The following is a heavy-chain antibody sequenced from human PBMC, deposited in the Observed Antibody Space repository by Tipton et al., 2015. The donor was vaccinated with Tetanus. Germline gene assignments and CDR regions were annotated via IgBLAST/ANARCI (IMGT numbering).Heavy chain of an antibody. CDR1: GFIFSSYG. CDR2: SWYDGTDK. Sequence: CAASGFIFSSYGIHWVRQAPGKGLEWLAVSWYDGTDKYYADSVKGRFTISRDNSKNTLYLQMNSLKAEDTALYYCAREADCSGGSCFSGDFDTWGQGTQVTVSS. V-gene: IGHV3-33*01. CDR3: AREADCSGGSCFSGDFDT. D-gene: IGHD2-15*01. J-gene: IGHJ4*02.